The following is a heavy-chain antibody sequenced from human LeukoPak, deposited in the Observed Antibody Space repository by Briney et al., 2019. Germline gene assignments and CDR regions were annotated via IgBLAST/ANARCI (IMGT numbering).Heavy chain of an antibody. D-gene: IGHD3-9*01. V-gene: IGHV3-73*01. CDR1: GFTFSGSA. Sequence: GGSLKLSCAASGFTFSGSAMHWVRQASGKGLEWVGRIRSKANSYATAYAASVKGRFTISRDDSKNTAYLQMNSLKTEDTAVYYCTRQPYDILTGYSEPYFDYWGQGTLVTVSS. J-gene: IGHJ4*02. CDR2: IRSKANSYAT. CDR3: TRQPYDILTGYSEPYFDY.